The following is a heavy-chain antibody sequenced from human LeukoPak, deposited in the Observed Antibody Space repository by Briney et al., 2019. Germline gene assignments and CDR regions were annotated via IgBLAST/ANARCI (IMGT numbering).Heavy chain of an antibody. D-gene: IGHD3-9*01. Sequence: SETLSLTCTVSGGSISSFYWSWIRQPPGRGLEWIGYMYNNENTNYNPSLKSRVTISVDTSKNQFSLKLSSVTAADTAVYYCARATDVLTGYYTLDYWGQGTLVTVSS. J-gene: IGHJ4*02. CDR1: GGSISSFY. CDR3: ARATDVLTGYYTLDY. CDR2: MYNNENT. V-gene: IGHV4-59*12.